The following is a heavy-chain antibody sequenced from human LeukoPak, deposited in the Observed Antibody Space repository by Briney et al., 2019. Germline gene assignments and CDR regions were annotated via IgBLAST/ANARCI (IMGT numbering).Heavy chain of an antibody. D-gene: IGHD3-3*01. J-gene: IGHJ4*02. V-gene: IGHV4-39*01. Sequence: SETLSLTCTVSDGSIRSSSYYWGWIRQPPGKGLEWIGSIYYSGSAYNNPSLKSRVTISVDTSKNQFSLKLSSVTAADTAVYYCARLEWQPSLDYWGQGTLVIVSS. CDR2: IYYSGSA. CDR1: DGSIRSSSYY. CDR3: ARLEWQPSLDY.